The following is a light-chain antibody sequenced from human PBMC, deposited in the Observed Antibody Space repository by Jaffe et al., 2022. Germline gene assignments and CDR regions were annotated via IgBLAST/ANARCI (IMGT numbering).Light chain of an antibody. CDR1: QSINNW. CDR2: KAS. Sequence: DIQMTQSPSILSASVGDRVTITCRASQSINNWLVWYQQKSGEVPKVLIYKASNLANGVPSRFSGNGSGTEFTLTISSLQPDDFATYYCQQYFGYSFGQGTKVEVK. J-gene: IGKJ1*01. CDR3: QQYFGYS. V-gene: IGKV1-5*03.